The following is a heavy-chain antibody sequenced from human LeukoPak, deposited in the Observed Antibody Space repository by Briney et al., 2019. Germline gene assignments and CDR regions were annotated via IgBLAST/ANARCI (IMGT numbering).Heavy chain of an antibody. CDR1: GFIFRNYG. CDR2: ISYDGSIK. J-gene: IGHJ4*02. D-gene: IGHD3-10*01. Sequence: GGSLRLSCAASGFIFRNYGMSWVRQAPGKGLEWVAVISYDGSIKYYADSVKGRFTISKDNSKNTLYLQMNSLRAEDTAVYYCASLRYGSGSYYNGYWGQGTLVIVSS. CDR3: ASLRYGSGSYYNGY. V-gene: IGHV3-30*03.